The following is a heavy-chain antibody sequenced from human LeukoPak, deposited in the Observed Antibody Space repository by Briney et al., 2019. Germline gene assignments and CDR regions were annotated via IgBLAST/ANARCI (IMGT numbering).Heavy chain of an antibody. Sequence: SETLSLTCAVYGGSFSGYYWSWIRQPPGKGLEWIGEINHSGSTNYNPSLKSRVTISVDTSKNQFSLKLSSVTAADTAVYYCARDCAGYCSGGSCYVGWFDPWGQGTLVTVSS. CDR3: ARDCAGYCSGGSCYVGWFDP. J-gene: IGHJ5*02. CDR2: INHSGST. CDR1: GGSFSGYY. D-gene: IGHD2-15*01. V-gene: IGHV4-34*01.